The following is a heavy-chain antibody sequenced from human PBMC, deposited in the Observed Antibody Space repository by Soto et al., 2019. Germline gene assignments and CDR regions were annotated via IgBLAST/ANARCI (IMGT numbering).Heavy chain of an antibody. CDR3: ARRPDIGYCSSTSCRVGYYYGMDV. CDR1: GGSFSGYY. V-gene: IGHV4-34*01. Sequence: SETLSLTCAVYGGSFSGYYWSWIRQPPGKGPEWIGEINHSGSTNYNPSLKSRVTISVDTSKNQFSLKLSSVTAADTAVYYCARRPDIGYCSSTSCRVGYYYGMDVWGQGTTVTVSS. J-gene: IGHJ6*02. D-gene: IGHD2-2*01. CDR2: INHSGST.